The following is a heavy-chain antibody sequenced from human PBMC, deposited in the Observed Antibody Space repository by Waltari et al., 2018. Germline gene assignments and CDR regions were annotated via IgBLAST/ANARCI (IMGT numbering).Heavy chain of an antibody. CDR1: GASLDHPTHH. CDR3: ARHINFWSGYYFDS. CDR2: IYYTGTT. V-gene: IGHV4-39*01. D-gene: IGHD3-3*01. J-gene: IGHJ4*02. Sequence: QLQLQESGPQLVKPSETLSLTCTVSGASLDHPTHHWGWVRQPPGKGLEWIGSIYYTGTTYYNPSLKSRMTISADTSKTQFSLRLSSVTAADTAVYYCARHINFWSGYYFDSWGQGTLVTVSS.